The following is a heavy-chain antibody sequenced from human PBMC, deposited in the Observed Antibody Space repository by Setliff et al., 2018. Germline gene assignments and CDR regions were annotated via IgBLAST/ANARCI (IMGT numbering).Heavy chain of an antibody. V-gene: IGHV3-48*03. D-gene: IGHD3-16*01. J-gene: IGHJ4*02. CDR1: GFFFRSYE. Sequence: PGGSLRLSCAASGFFFRSYEMNWVRQTPGKGLEWVSYINSGGTKIYYADSVEGRFTISRDNGKNSLFLQMNSVRAEDTAVYYCARSINGYQQRYDFWGQGALVT. CDR2: INSGGTKI. CDR3: ARSINGYQQRYDF.